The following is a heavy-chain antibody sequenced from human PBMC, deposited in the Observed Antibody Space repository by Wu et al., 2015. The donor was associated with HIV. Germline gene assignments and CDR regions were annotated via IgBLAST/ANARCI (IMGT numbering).Heavy chain of an antibody. CDR1: AYTFTDYY. Sequence: EVQLVQSGAEVKKPGATVKISCKVPAYTFTDYYIHWVQQAPGKGLEWMGLVDPENGGTIYAENLQGRVTITADTSTDTAYMELISLRSEDTALYFCTRAPRVTIIRGVLIRDGMDVVGPRDRRHRLL. J-gene: IGHJ6*02. CDR2: VDPENGGT. V-gene: IGHV1-69-2*01. D-gene: IGHD3-10*01. CDR3: TRAPRVTIIRGVLIRDGMDV.